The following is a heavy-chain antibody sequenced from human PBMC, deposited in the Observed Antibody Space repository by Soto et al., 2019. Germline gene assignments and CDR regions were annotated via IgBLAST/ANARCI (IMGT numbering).Heavy chain of an antibody. CDR2: VSHDGRT. CDR1: GDSISAANW. V-gene: IGHV4-4*02. J-gene: IGHJ4*02. D-gene: IGHD6-13*01. CDR3: ARTEAAAGDFDF. Sequence: SETLSLTCAVSGDSISAANWWSWIRQPPGQGLVWIGEVSHDGRTTYNPSLRSRVTISMDKSKNHFSLNLSSVTAADTAVYFCARTEAAAGDFDFWGRGTLVTVSS.